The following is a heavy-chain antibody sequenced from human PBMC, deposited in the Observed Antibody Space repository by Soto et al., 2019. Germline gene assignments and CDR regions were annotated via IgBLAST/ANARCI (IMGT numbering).Heavy chain of an antibody. Sequence: QVQMVDSGGGVVQPGRSLRLSCAASGFPFTSYGMHWVREGTGKGLEWLAVISYDGSNKFYADSVKGRFTISRDNSKNTLYLQMNSLRPEDTALYYCVGGQFYFDYRGQGTLVIVAS. D-gene: IGHD3-10*01. V-gene: IGHV3-30*03. CDR3: VGGQFYFDY. J-gene: IGHJ4*02. CDR2: ISYDGSNK. CDR1: GFPFTSYG.